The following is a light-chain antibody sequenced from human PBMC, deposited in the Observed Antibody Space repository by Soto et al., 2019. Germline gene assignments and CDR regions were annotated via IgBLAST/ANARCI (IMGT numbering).Light chain of an antibody. CDR2: DAS. J-gene: IGKJ4*01. Sequence: AIQLTQSPSSLSASVGDRVTITCRASQGISSALAWYQQKPGKAPKLLIYDASSLESGVPSRFSGSGSGTDFTLTISSLQPEDFSTYYCQQFNSPLTFGVRTKVEIK. V-gene: IGKV1-13*02. CDR3: QQFNSPLT. CDR1: QGISSA.